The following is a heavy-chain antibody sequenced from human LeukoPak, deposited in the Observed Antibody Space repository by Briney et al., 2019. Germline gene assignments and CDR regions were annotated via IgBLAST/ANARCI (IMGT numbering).Heavy chain of an antibody. CDR1: GGSISSSNW. J-gene: IGHJ4*02. D-gene: IGHD5-18*01. Sequence: PSGTLSLTCAVSGGSISSSNWWSWVRQPPGKGLEWIGEIYHSGSTNYNPSLKSRVTISVDKSKNQFSLRLSSVTAADTAVYYCAKDDRIQTRRYSYNYWGQGTLVTVSS. CDR2: IYHSGST. CDR3: AKDDRIQTRRYSYNY. V-gene: IGHV4-4*02.